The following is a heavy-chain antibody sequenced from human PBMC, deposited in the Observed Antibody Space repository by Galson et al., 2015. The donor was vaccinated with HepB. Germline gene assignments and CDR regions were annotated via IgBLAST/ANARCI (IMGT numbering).Heavy chain of an antibody. V-gene: IGHV4-30-4*07. CDR3: ARAYVLLWFGELLVVDAFDI. J-gene: IGHJ3*02. D-gene: IGHD3-10*01. CDR2: IYYSGST. Sequence: TLSLTCAVSGGSISSGGYSWSWIRQPPGKGLEWIGYIYYSGSTYYNPSLKSRVTISVDTSKNQFSLKLSSVTAADTAVYYCARAYVLLWFGELLVVDAFDIWGQGTMVTVSS. CDR1: GGSISSGGYS.